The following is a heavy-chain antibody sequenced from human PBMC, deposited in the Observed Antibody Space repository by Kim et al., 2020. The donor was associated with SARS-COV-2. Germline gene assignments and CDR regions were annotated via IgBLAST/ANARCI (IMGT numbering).Heavy chain of an antibody. CDR3: AGGVDGMDV. D-gene: IGHD2-15*01. V-gene: IGHV4-34*01. J-gene: IGHJ6*02. CDR1: GGSFSGYY. CDR2: INHSGST. Sequence: SETLSLTCAVYGGSFSGYYWSWIRQPPGKGLEWIGEINHSGSTNYNPSLKSRVTISVDTSKNQFSLKLSSVTDADTAVYYCAGGVDGMDVWGQGTTVTVSS.